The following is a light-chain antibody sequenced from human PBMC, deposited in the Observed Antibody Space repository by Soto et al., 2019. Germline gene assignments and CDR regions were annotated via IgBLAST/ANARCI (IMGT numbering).Light chain of an antibody. CDR3: QHFNSYPLT. V-gene: IGKV1-13*02. CDR1: QAVSSA. J-gene: IGKJ4*01. CDR2: DAS. Sequence: AIQLTQSPSSLSASVGDRVTISCRASQAVSSALIWYQQKPGKAPKLLIYDASTLHSGVPSRFSGSGSGTDFTLTFSTLQPEDFGTYYCQHFNSYPLTFGGGTKVEIK.